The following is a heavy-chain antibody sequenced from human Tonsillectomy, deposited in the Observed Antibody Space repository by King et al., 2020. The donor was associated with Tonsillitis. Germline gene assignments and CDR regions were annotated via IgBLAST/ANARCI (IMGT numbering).Heavy chain of an antibody. J-gene: IGHJ5*01. V-gene: IGHV2-5*02. D-gene: IGHD3-16*01. CDR3: AHTLAGHNWFDS. CDR2: IYWDDDT. CDR1: GFSVNTSGVG. Sequence: QFTLKESGPTLVKPTQTLTLTCTFSGFSVNTSGVGVGWIRQPPGKALEWLALIYWDDDTRYSPSLRSRLSIRKDTSKNNVVLTLTNMDSVDTATYYCAHTLAGHNWFDSWGQGTLVTVSS.